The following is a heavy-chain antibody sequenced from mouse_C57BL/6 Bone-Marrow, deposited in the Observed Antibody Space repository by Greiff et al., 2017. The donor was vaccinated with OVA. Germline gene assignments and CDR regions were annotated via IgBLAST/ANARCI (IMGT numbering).Heavy chain of an antibody. CDR2: IFPGSGSP. V-gene: IGHV1-75*01. CDR3: ATIYYGNYVDY. CDR1: GYTFTDYY. J-gene: IGHJ2*01. Sequence: QVQLQQSGPELVKPGASVKISCKASGYTFTDYYINWVKQRPGPGLELIGWIFPGSGSPYYNEKFKGKATLTVDKSSSTDYMLLSSLTSEDSAVYFCATIYYGNYVDYWGQGTTLTVSS. D-gene: IGHD2-1*01.